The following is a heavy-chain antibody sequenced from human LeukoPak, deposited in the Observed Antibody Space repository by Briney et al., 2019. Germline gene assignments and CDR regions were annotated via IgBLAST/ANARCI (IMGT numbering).Heavy chain of an antibody. CDR2: IWYDRSNK. CDR3: ATLGDIVVVPAAISGLDNWFDP. CDR1: GFTLSSYG. V-gene: IGHV3-30*02. D-gene: IGHD2-2*02. J-gene: IGHJ5*02. Sequence: PGGSLRLSCAASGFTLSSYGMHWVRQAPGKGLEWVAVIWYDRSNKYYADSVKGRFTISRDNSKNTLYLQMNSLRAEDTAVYYCATLGDIVVVPAAISGLDNWFDPWGQGTLVTVSS.